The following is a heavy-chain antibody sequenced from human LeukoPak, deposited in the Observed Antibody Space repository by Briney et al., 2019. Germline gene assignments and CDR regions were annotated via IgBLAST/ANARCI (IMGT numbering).Heavy chain of an antibody. D-gene: IGHD3-22*01. Sequence: PSETLSLTCTVFGGSISSGDYYWSWIHQPPGKGLEWIGYIYYSGSTYYNPSLKSRVTISVDTSKNQFSLKLSSVTAADTAVYFCARVRDYYYSSGFKERLVDYWGQGTLVTVSS. CDR1: GGSISSGDYY. CDR2: IYYSGST. J-gene: IGHJ4*02. V-gene: IGHV4-30-4*08. CDR3: ARVRDYYYSSGFKERLVDY.